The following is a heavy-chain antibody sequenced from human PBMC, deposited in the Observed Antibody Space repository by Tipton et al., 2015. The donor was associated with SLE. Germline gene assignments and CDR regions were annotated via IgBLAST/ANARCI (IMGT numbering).Heavy chain of an antibody. CDR3: ARGLGQQWLGHAFDI. D-gene: IGHD6-19*01. Sequence: TLSLTCAVYGGSFSGYYWSWIRQPPGKGLEWIGEINHSGSTYYNPSLKSRVTISVDTSKNQFSLKLSSVTAADTAVYYCARGLGQQWLGHAFDIWSQGTMVTVSS. CDR2: INHSGST. J-gene: IGHJ3*02. V-gene: IGHV4-34*01. CDR1: GGSFSGYY.